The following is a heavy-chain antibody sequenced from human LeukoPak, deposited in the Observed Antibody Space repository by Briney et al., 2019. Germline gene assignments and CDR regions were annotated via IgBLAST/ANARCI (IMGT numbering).Heavy chain of an antibody. V-gene: IGHV3-21*01. Sequence: GGSLRLSCAASGFTFSSYSMNWVRQAPGKGLEWVSSISSSSSYIYYADSVKGRFTISRDNAKNPLYLQMNSLRAEDTAVYYCARDPYGSGSYGWFDPWGQGTLVTVSS. CDR2: ISSSSSYI. J-gene: IGHJ5*02. D-gene: IGHD3-10*01. CDR3: ARDPYGSGSYGWFDP. CDR1: GFTFSSYS.